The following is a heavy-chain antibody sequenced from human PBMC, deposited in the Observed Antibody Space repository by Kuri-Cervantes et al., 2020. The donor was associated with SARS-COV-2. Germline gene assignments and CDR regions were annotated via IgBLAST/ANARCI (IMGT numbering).Heavy chain of an antibody. Sequence: GGSLRLSCAASGFTFSGSAMHWVRQASGKGLEWVSSISGSGSYIYYADSVKGRVTISRESGENSLFLHMNSLRGDDTAVYYCARVAGEGPIYYYYMDVWGKGTTVTVSS. CDR2: ISGSGSYI. CDR3: ARVAGEGPIYYYYMDV. D-gene: IGHD2-21*01. V-gene: IGHV3-21*04. J-gene: IGHJ6*03. CDR1: GFTFSGSA.